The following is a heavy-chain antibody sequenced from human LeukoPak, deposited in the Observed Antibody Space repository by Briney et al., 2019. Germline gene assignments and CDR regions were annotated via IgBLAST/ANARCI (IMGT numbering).Heavy chain of an antibody. Sequence: PSETLSLTCTVSGGSISSYYWSWIRQPAGKGLEWIGRIYTSGSINYNPSLKSRVTMSVDTSKNQFSLKLSSVTAADTAVYYCHIVVVPAATSAFDIWGQGTMATVSS. J-gene: IGHJ3*02. CDR2: IYTSGSI. CDR1: GGSISSYY. D-gene: IGHD2-2*01. V-gene: IGHV4-4*07. CDR3: HIVVVPAATSAFDI.